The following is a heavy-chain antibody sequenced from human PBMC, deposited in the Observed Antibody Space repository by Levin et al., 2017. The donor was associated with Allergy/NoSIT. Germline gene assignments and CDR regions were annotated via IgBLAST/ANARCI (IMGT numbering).Heavy chain of an antibody. Sequence: LSLTCAASGFTFSSSWMSWVRQAPGKGLEWVANIKQDGSEKYYVDSVKGRFTISRDNAKNSLYLQMNSLRAEDTAVYYCARDYCSGGSCYSRSFDYWGQGTLVTVSS. CDR2: IKQDGSEK. CDR1: GFTFSSSW. J-gene: IGHJ4*02. V-gene: IGHV3-7*01. CDR3: ARDYCSGGSCYSRSFDY. D-gene: IGHD2-15*01.